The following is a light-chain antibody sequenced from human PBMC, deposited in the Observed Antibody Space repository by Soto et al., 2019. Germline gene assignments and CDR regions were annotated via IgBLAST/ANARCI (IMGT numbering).Light chain of an antibody. Sequence: DIQMTQSPSSLSASVGDRVTITCQASHNLNNYLNWYQQKTGRAPKLLIYDASNLEAGVPSRFRGSGSGTDFTFTISRLQPEDIATYYCQQYENLPTFGEGTRLEIK. J-gene: IGKJ5*01. V-gene: IGKV1-33*01. CDR3: QQYENLPT. CDR2: DAS. CDR1: HNLNNY.